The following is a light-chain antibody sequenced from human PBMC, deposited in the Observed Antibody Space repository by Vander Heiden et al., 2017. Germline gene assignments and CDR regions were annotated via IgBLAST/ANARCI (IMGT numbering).Light chain of an antibody. CDR1: NSGSKS. CDR3: QVWESSSDHVI. Sequence: SYVLTPPPSVSVAPGQTARVTCGGNNSGSKSVQWYQQKAGQAPVLVVYNYDDRPSGIPGRFSGSNSGNTATLTISRVEAGDEADYYCQVWESSSDHVIFGGGTKLTVL. V-gene: IGLV3-21*02. J-gene: IGLJ2*01. CDR2: NYD.